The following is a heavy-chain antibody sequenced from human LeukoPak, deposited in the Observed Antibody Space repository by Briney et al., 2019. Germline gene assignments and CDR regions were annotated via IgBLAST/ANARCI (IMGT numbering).Heavy chain of an antibody. CDR2: INPNNGDT. J-gene: IGHJ3*02. CDR3: ARDRGALDAFDI. Sequence: ASVKVSCKASGYTFTSYYMHWVRQAPGQGLEWMGLINPNNGDTDSPQRFQGRVTMTRDTSVTTVYMELTRLRSDDTAVYYCARDRGALDAFDIWGQGTMVTVSS. D-gene: IGHD3-10*01. V-gene: IGHV1-2*02. CDR1: GYTFTSYY.